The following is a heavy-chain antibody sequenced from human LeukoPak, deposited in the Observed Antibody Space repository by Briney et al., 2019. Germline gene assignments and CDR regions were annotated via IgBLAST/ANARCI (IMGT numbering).Heavy chain of an antibody. CDR1: GYTFTGYY. J-gene: IGHJ4*02. D-gene: IGHD6-13*01. CDR3: ARPLKGGVAAAATGY. V-gene: IGHV1-2*02. CDR2: INPNSGGT. Sequence: ASVKVSCKASGYTFTGYYMHWVRQAPGQGLEWMGWINPNSGGTNYAQKFQGRVTMTRDTSISTAYMELSRLRSDDTAVYYCARPLKGGVAAAATGYWGQGTLVTVSS.